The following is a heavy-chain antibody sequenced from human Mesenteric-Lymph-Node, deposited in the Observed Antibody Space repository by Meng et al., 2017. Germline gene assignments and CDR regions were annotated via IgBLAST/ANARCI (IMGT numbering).Heavy chain of an antibody. Sequence: GGSLRLSCAASGFTLSSYGMHWVRQAPGKGLEWVAVISYDGSNTYYADSVKGRFTISRDNSKNTLYLQMNSLRAEDTAVYYCARDGRANCGGDCKHFDYWGQGTLVTVSS. CDR3: ARDGRANCGGDCKHFDY. J-gene: IGHJ4*02. D-gene: IGHD2-21*02. V-gene: IGHV3-30*06. CDR1: GFTLSSYG. CDR2: ISYDGSNT.